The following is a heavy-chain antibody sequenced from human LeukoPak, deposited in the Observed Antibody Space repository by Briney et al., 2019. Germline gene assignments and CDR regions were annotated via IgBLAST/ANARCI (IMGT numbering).Heavy chain of an antibody. D-gene: IGHD3-22*01. CDR1: GFIVSGKY. V-gene: IGHV3-53*01. CDR3: AREGSFDSSGYNDVLDI. J-gene: IGHJ3*02. CDR2: IRSGGST. Sequence: PGGSLRLSCAASGFIVSGKYMSWVRQAPGKGLEWVSVIRSGGSTSYADSVKGRFTISRDNSKNTLYLQMNSLRAEDTAVYYCAREGSFDSSGYNDVLDIWGQGTMVTVSA.